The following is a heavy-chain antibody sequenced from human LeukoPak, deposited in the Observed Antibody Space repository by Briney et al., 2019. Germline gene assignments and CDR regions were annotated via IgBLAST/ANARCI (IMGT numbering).Heavy chain of an antibody. V-gene: IGHV4-38-2*02. CDR3: ARAESAYGDSLDY. CDR2: IYHSGST. J-gene: IGHJ4*02. CDR1: GYSISSGYY. Sequence: SETLSLTCTVTGYSISSGYYWGWIRQPPGKGLEWIGSIYHSGSTYYNPSLKSRVTISVDTSKNQFSLRLSSVTAADTAVYYCARAESAYGDSLDYWGQGTLVTVSS. D-gene: IGHD4-17*01.